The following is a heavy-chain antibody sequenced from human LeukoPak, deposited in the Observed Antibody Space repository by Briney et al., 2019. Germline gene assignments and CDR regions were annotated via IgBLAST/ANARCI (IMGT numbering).Heavy chain of an antibody. V-gene: IGHV3-74*01. Sequence: GGSLRLSCAASGFTFSSYGMSWVRQAPGKGLVRVSRINSDGSSTSYADSVKGRFTISRDNAKNTLYLQMNSLRAEDTAVYYCARDSYYDYVWGSWGYYYYMDVWGKGTTVTISS. CDR2: INSDGSST. D-gene: IGHD3-16*01. J-gene: IGHJ6*03. CDR1: GFTFSSYG. CDR3: ARDSYYDYVWGSWGYYYYMDV.